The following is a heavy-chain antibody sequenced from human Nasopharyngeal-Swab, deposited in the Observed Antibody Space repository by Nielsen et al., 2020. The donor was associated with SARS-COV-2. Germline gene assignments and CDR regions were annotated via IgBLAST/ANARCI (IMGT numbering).Heavy chain of an antibody. D-gene: IGHD1-26*01. CDR1: GFTFSDYY. V-gene: IGHV3-11*01. CDR3: ARVREKVGATNY. J-gene: IGHJ4*02. CDR2: ISSSGSTI. Sequence: GESLKISCAASGFTFSDYYMSWIRQAPGKGLEWVSYISSSGSTIYYADSVKGRFTISRDNAKNSLYLQMNSLRAEDTAVYYCARVREKVGATNYWGQGTLVTVSS.